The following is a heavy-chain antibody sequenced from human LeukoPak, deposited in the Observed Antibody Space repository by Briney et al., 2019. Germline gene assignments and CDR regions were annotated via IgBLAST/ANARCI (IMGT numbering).Heavy chain of an antibody. CDR1: GGSISGYY. V-gene: IGHV4-4*07. CDR2: IYSSGTT. Sequence: SETLSLPCSVSGGSISGYYWSWIRQPAGKGLEWIGRIYSSGTTNYNPSLKSRVTMSLRTSNNQFSLELNSVTAADTAVYYCVNEAWRRTTFLASSPWGRFDILGQGTIV. D-gene: IGHD3-3*01. J-gene: IGHJ3*02. CDR3: VNEAWRRTTFLASSPWGRFDI.